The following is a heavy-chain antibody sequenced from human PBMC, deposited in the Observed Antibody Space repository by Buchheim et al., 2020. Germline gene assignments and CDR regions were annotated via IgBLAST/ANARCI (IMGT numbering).Heavy chain of an antibody. CDR2: MKQDGSKM. V-gene: IGHV3-7*02. Sequence: EVQLVESGGGLVQPGGSLRLSCAASGFTFSSYWMTWVRRTPGKGLEWVANMKQDGSKMYYLDSVKGRFTISRDNAKNSLYLQMNSLRAEDTAVYYCVRLHSIATAEGVQFFDYWGQGTL. J-gene: IGHJ4*02. CDR1: GFTFSSYW. D-gene: IGHD6-13*01. CDR3: VRLHSIATAEGVQFFDY.